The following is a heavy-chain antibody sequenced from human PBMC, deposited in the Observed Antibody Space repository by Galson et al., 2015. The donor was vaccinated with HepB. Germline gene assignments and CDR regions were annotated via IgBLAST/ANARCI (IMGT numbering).Heavy chain of an antibody. CDR1: GFTFKTYT. Sequence: SLRLSCAASGFTFKTYTMTWVRQAPGKGLEWLSRIRDGIHYADSVKGRFTISRDTSKNMVYLQMNSLRAEDTAVYYCLKGGWGSVFDVWGLGTMVTVSS. V-gene: IGHV3-23*01. J-gene: IGHJ3*01. CDR3: LKGGWGSVFDV. D-gene: IGHD7-27*01. CDR2: IRDGI.